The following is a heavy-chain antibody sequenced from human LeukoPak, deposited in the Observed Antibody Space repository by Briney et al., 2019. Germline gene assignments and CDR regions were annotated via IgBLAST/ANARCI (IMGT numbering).Heavy chain of an antibody. J-gene: IGHJ4*02. D-gene: IGHD3-10*01. Sequence: GGSLRLSCAASGFTFSSYAMSWVRQAPGKGLEWVSAISGSGGSTYYADSVKGRFTISRDNSKTTLYLQMNSLRAEDTAVYYCAKDLALLWFGELLPHHGDFDYWGQGTLVTVSS. V-gene: IGHV3-23*01. CDR3: AKDLALLWFGELLPHHGDFDY. CDR1: GFTFSSYA. CDR2: ISGSGGST.